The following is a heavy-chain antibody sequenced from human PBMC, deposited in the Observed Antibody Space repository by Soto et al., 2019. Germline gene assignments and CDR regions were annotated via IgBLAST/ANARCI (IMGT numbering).Heavy chain of an antibody. CDR1: GCKCIDYG. Sequence: AGGLTRHSKRAAGCKCIDYGGNRVSTAPGKGLEWVAFISYDSSEIFDADSVKGRFTISRDNPENTLFLHMNSPRADDTAVYYCAIARVADSSLDHWGQAILVTGSS. CDR2: ISYDSSEI. J-gene: IGHJ4*01. D-gene: IGHD3-3*01. CDR3: AIARVADSSLDH. V-gene: IGHV3-30*02.